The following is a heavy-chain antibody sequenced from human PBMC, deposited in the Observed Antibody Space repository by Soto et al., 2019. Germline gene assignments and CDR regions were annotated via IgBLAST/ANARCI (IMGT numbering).Heavy chain of an antibody. V-gene: IGHV4-59*08. CDR2: IYYSGST. Sequence: SETLSLTCTVSGGSISRYYWSWIRQPPGKGLEWIGYIYYSGSTNYNPSLKSRVTISVDTSKNQFSLKLSSVTAADTAVYYCARHGGSSRYVPVDPWGQGTLVTVSS. D-gene: IGHD6-13*01. J-gene: IGHJ5*02. CDR1: GGSISRYY. CDR3: ARHGGSSRYVPVDP.